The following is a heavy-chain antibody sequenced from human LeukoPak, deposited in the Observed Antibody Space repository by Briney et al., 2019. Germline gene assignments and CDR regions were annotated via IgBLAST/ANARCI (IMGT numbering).Heavy chain of an antibody. J-gene: IGHJ4*02. CDR1: GGSVSSGGYY. CDR2: IYYSGST. Sequence: SETLSLTCTVSGGSVSSGGYYWSWIRQSPGKGLEWIGRIYYSGSTNYNPSLQSRVTISVDTSKNQFSLKLSSVTAADTAVYYCARVYSPRTVAGTGFDNWGQGTLVTVSS. CDR3: ARVYSPRTVAGTGFDN. V-gene: IGHV4-61*08. D-gene: IGHD6-19*01.